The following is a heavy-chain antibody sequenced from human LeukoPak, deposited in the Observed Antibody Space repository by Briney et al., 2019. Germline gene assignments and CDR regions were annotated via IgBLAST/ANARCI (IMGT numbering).Heavy chain of an antibody. J-gene: IGHJ3*02. CDR3: SVVASSDAFDI. D-gene: IGHD2-15*01. V-gene: IGHV1-46*01. Sequence: ASVKVSCKASGYTLTSYYMHWVRQAPGQGLEWMGIINPSGGSTSYAQKFQGRVTMTRDTSTSTVYMELSSLRSEDTAVYYCSVVASSDAFDIWGQGTMVTVSS. CDR1: GYTLTSYY. CDR2: INPSGGST.